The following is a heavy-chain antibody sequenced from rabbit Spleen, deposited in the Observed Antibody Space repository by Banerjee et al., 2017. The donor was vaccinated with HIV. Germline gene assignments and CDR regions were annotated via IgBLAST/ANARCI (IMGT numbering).Heavy chain of an antibody. Sequence: QLVESGGGLVQPGGSLKLSCKASGFDFSSYGVSWVRQAPGKGLEWIGYIDPVFGIAVYASWVNGRFTLSRDNAQNTLYLQLNSLTAADTATYFCARDVAGVIGWNFNLWGQGTLVTVS. CDR2: IDPVFGIA. D-gene: IGHD4-1*01. CDR3: ARDVAGVIGWNFNL. J-gene: IGHJ4*01. V-gene: IGHV1S7*01. CDR1: GFDFSSYG.